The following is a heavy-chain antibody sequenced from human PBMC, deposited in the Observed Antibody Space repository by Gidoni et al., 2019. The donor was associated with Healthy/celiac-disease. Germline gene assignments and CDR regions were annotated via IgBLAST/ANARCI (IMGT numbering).Heavy chain of an antibody. V-gene: IGHV3-30-3*01. CDR3: ARWDSSGSFQH. Sequence: QVQLVESGGGVVQPGQFLSLSCAASGFTFSSYTSHWVRQAPGKGLEWVAVISYDGSNKYYADSVKGRFTISRDNSKNTLYVQMNNLRAEDTAVYYCARWDSSGSFQHWGQGTLVTVSS. CDR1: GFTFSSYT. D-gene: IGHD3-22*01. CDR2: ISYDGSNK. J-gene: IGHJ1*01.